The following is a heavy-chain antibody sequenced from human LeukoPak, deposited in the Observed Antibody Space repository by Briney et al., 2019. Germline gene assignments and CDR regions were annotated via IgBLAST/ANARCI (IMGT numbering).Heavy chain of an antibody. CDR1: GYTFTGYY. J-gene: IGHJ6*02. Sequence: ASVKVSCKASGYTFTGYYMHWVRQAPGQGLEWMGWINPNSGGTNYAQKFQGWVTMTRDTSISTAYMELSRLRSDDTAVYYCARDKQQLEGMDVWGQGTTVTVSS. D-gene: IGHD6-13*01. CDR2: INPNSGGT. V-gene: IGHV1-2*04. CDR3: ARDKQQLEGMDV.